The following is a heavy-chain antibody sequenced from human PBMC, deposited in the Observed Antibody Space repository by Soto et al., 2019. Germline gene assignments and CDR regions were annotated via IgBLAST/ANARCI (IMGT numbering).Heavy chain of an antibody. V-gene: IGHV5-51*01. Sequence: RGESLKISCKGSGYSFTSYWIGWVRQMPGKGLEWMGIIYPGDSDTRYSPSFQGQVTISADKSISTAYLQWSSLKASDTAMYYCVVVAATPRLGWFDPWGQGTLVTVSS. CDR3: VVVAATPRLGWFDP. J-gene: IGHJ5*02. CDR2: IYPGDSDT. CDR1: GYSFTSYW. D-gene: IGHD2-15*01.